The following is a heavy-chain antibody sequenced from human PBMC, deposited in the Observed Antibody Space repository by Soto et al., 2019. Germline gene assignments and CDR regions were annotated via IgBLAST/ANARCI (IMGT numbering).Heavy chain of an antibody. Sequence: PSETLSLTCAVSGYSITDGYNWDWIRQPPGKGLEWIGSVHHSGSTYYNPSLKSRVTISADTSKNRFSLRLSSVTAADTAVYFCARDLGGTFTGVVAPSFDDWGQGTLVTVSS. CDR2: VHHSGST. CDR3: ARDLGGTFTGVVAPSFDD. CDR1: GYSITDGYN. D-gene: IGHD1-1*01. V-gene: IGHV4-38-2*02. J-gene: IGHJ4*02.